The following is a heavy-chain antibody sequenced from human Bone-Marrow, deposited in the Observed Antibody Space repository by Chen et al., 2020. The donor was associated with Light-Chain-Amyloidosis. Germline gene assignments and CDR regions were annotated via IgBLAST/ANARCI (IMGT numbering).Heavy chain of an antibody. CDR3: ARVGFYNWNVHNAFDI. D-gene: IGHD1-1*01. Sequence: EVQLVESGGGLVQPGGSLRLSCAASGFTSRSYEMNWVRQAPGKGLEWVSYISSSGSTIYYADSVKGRFTISRDNAKNSLYLQMNSLRAEDTAVYYCARVGFYNWNVHNAFDIWGQGTMVTVSS. J-gene: IGHJ3*02. CDR2: ISSSGSTI. V-gene: IGHV3-48*03. CDR1: GFTSRSYE.